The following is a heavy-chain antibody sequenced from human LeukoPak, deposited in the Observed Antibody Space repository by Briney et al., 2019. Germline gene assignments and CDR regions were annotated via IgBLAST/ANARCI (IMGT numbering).Heavy chain of an antibody. CDR3: SRDRDVGVTVIHRHWLDP. D-gene: IGHD2-21*02. V-gene: IGHV1-18*01. Sequence: ASVKVSCTASGYTFVSYGFSWVRQPPGQGLEWMGWISAYSGNTSYVQKFQGRVTITTEISTSTAYMELRSLRADGTAGCYFSRDRDVGVTVIHRHWLDPWSQGTLVTVSS. J-gene: IGHJ5*02. CDR2: ISAYSGNT. CDR1: GYTFVSYG.